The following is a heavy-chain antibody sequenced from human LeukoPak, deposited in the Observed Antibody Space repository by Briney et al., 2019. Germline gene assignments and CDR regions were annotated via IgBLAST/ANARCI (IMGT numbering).Heavy chain of an antibody. J-gene: IGHJ4*02. Sequence: GGSLRLSCAASGFTFSYHTMHWVRQAPGKGLEWVAVISYDGSNEYYADSVKGRFTISRDNSKNTLHLQMNSLRVEDTAVYYCARVLNYYDSSGYYFSYWGQGTLVTVSS. V-gene: IGHV3-30-3*01. CDR1: GFTFSYHT. CDR2: ISYDGSNE. D-gene: IGHD3-22*01. CDR3: ARVLNYYDSSGYYFSY.